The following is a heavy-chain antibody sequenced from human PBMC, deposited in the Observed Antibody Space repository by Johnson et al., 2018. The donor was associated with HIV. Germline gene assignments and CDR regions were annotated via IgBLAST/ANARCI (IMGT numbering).Heavy chain of an antibody. Sequence: QVQLVESGGGLVKPGGSLRLSCVASGFTFSDYYMTWIRQAPRKGLEWVSYISSSGSTIYYADSVKGRFTISSDNSRNSLFLQMNSLRAEDPAVYVCARIPGSGWEHDAFDIWGQGTLVTVSS. J-gene: IGHJ3*02. CDR2: ISSSGSTI. CDR3: ARIPGSGWEHDAFDI. V-gene: IGHV3-11*04. D-gene: IGHD6-19*01. CDR1: GFTFSDYY.